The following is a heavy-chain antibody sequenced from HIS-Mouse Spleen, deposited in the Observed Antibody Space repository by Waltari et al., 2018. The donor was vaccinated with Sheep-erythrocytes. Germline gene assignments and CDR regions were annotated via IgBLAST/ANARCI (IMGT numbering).Heavy chain of an antibody. CDR3: ARDQGDSGSYYYYYGMDV. V-gene: IGHV3-21*01. CDR2: ISRSISYI. J-gene: IGHJ6*02. D-gene: IGHD1-26*01. CDR1: GFTFSSYS. Sequence: EVQLVESGGGLVKPGGSLRLSCAASGFTFSSYSMTWVRQAPGKGVEWVTSISRSISYINYADAVKGRFTSSRDNAKNSLYLQMNSLRAEDTAVYYCARDQGDSGSYYYYYGMDVWGQGTTVTVSS.